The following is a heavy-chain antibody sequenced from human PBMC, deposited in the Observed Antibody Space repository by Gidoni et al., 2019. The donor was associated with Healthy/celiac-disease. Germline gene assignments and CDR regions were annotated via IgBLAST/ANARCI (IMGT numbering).Heavy chain of an antibody. CDR1: GFTFSSYS. D-gene: IGHD2-2*01. J-gene: IGHJ6*02. CDR2: ISSSSSYI. Sequence: EVQLVESGGGLVKPGGSLRLSCAASGFTFSSYSMTWVRQAPGKGLEWVSSISSSSSYIYYADSVKGRFTISRDNAKNSLYLQMNSLRAEDTAVYYCARDIWYQLLPRAGGPFYYYYGMDVWGQGTTVTVSS. CDR3: ARDIWYQLLPRAGGPFYYYYGMDV. V-gene: IGHV3-21*01.